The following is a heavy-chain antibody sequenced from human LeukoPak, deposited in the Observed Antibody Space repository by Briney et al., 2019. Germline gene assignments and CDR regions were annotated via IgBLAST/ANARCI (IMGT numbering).Heavy chain of an antibody. D-gene: IGHD3-22*01. Sequence: VASLRLSCAASGFTFSSYAMSWVRQAPGKGLEWVSAISGCGGSTYYADSVKGRFTISRDNSKNTLYLQMNSLRAEDTAVYYCATGDSSGYFNIYWGQGTLVTVSS. CDR3: ATGDSSGYFNIY. V-gene: IGHV3-23*01. CDR1: GFTFSSYA. J-gene: IGHJ4*02. CDR2: ISGCGGST.